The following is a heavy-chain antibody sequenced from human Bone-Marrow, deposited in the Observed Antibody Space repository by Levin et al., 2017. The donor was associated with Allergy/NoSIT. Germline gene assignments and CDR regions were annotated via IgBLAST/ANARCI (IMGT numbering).Heavy chain of an antibody. V-gene: IGHV4-34*01. CDR3: AGCNGATPFDF. CDR1: GGSLKTFY. CDR2: IDHSGSP. Sequence: PSETLSLTCAVYGGSLKTFYWAWIRQSPGKGLEWIGEIDHSGSPNYNPALMSRFTISGDTSKNQFSLKLASVTAADTAAYFCAGCNGATPFDFWGQGTLVTVSS. D-gene: IGHD2-15*01. J-gene: IGHJ4*02.